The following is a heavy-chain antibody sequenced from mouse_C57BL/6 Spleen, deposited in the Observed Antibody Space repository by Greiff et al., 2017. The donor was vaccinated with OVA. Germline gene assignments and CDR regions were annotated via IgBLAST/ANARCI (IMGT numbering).Heavy chain of an antibody. Sequence: QVQLQQPGAELVMPGASVKLSCKASGYTFTSYWMHWVKQRPGQGLEWIGEIDPSDSYTNYNQKFKGKSTLTVDKSSSTAYMQLSSLTSEDSAVYYCARGERTAQAYWGQGTTLTVSS. CDR1: GYTFTSYW. V-gene: IGHV1-69*01. D-gene: IGHD3-2*02. J-gene: IGHJ2*01. CDR3: ARGERTAQAY. CDR2: IDPSDSYT.